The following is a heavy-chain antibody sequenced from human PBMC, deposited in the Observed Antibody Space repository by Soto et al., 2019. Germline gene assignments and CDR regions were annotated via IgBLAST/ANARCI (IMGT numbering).Heavy chain of an antibody. D-gene: IGHD3-16*01. Sequence: QLVESGGGLVEPGGSLRLSCTASGLALTSDWLSWVRQVPGKGQEWLCLIKSNLDGGTTEYAAPLKGRIRISTDDSRNTVYLQMDRLNSEDTAFYYCTTALRQTNYGWSKTFEFWCQGTLVTVSS. CDR2: IKSNLDGGTT. CDR3: TTALRQTNYGWSKTFEF. CDR1: GLALTSDW. V-gene: IGHV3-15*07. J-gene: IGHJ4*02.